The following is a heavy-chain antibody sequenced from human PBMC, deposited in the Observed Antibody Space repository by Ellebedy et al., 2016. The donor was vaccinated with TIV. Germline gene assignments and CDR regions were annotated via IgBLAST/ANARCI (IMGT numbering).Heavy chain of an antibody. J-gene: IGHJ4*02. CDR2: ISGSGGST. D-gene: IGHD1-26*01. Sequence: GGSLRLXCAASGFTFSSYAMSWVRQAPGKGLEWVSAISGSGGSTYYADSVKGRFTISRDNAKNSLYLQMNSLRAEDTALYYCLRELHATYWGQGTLVTVSS. CDR1: GFTFSSYA. V-gene: IGHV3-23*01. CDR3: LRELHATY.